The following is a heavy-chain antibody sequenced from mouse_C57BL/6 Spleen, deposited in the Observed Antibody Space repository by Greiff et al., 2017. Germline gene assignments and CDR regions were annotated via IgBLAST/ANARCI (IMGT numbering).Heavy chain of an antibody. D-gene: IGHD3-2*02. CDR3: ARHLDRSGLPEMDD. J-gene: IGHJ4*01. V-gene: IGHV1-52*01. CDR1: GYTFTSYW. Sequence: QVQLQQPGAELVRPGSSVKLSCKASGYTFTSYWMHWVKQRPIQGLEWIGNIDPSDSETHYNQKFKDKATLTVDKSSSTAYMQLSILTSEDSAVYYCARHLDRSGLPEMDDWGQGTSVTVSS. CDR2: IDPSDSET.